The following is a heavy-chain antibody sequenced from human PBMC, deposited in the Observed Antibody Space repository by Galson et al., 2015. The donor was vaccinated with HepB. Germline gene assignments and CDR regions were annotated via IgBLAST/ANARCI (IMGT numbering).Heavy chain of an antibody. CDR1: GFTSSSYW. J-gene: IGHJ4*02. Sequence: SLRLSCAASGFTSSSYWISWVRQAPGKGLEWVANINQDGSEKYYVGSVKGRFTISRDNAKNSVYLQMNSLRVEDTAVYYCARAIAAAGSYWGQGTLVTVSS. CDR3: ARAIAAAGSY. V-gene: IGHV3-7*01. D-gene: IGHD6-13*01. CDR2: INQDGSEK.